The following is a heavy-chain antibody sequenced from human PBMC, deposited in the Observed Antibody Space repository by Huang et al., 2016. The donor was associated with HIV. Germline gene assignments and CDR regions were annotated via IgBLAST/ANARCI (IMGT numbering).Heavy chain of an antibody. J-gene: IGHJ2*01. V-gene: IGHV3-74*01. D-gene: IGHD7-27*01. CDR2: IKGDGSRT. Sequence: EVQLVESGGGLVQPGGSLRLSCAASGFTFSSYWMHWVRQAPGKGLVWVELIKGDGSRTNYADSVKGRFTISRDNAKNTLYVQVNSLRAEDTAVYYCARGTRLTGLWYFDLWGRGTLVSVSS. CDR1: GFTFSSYW. CDR3: ARGTRLTGLWYFDL.